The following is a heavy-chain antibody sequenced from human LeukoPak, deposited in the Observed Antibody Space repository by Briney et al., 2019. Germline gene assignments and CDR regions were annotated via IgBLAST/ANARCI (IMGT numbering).Heavy chain of an antibody. Sequence: GRSLRLSCAASGFTFSSYWMSWVRQAPGKGLEWVANIKQDGSEKYYVDSVKGRFTISRDNAKNSLYLQMNSLRAEDTAVYYCARGVERSPVLLWFGADGTDAFDIWGQGTMVTVSS. CDR2: IKQDGSEK. J-gene: IGHJ3*02. CDR3: ARGVERSPVLLWFGADGTDAFDI. V-gene: IGHV3-7*01. D-gene: IGHD3-10*01. CDR1: GFTFSSYW.